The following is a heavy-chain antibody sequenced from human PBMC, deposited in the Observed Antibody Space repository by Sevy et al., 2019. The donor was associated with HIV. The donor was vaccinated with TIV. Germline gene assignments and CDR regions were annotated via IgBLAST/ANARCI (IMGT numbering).Heavy chain of an antibody. CDR2: LSGSGGST. J-gene: IGHJ3*02. D-gene: IGHD3-10*01. CDR3: AKDRGWELGDAFDI. CDR1: GFTFSSYA. Sequence: GGSLRLSCAASGFTFSSYAMNWVRQAPGKGLEWVSGLSGSGGSTNYADSVKGRFTISRDNSKNTLYLQMSSLRAEDTAVYYCAKDRGWELGDAFDIWGQGTMVTVSS. V-gene: IGHV3-23*01.